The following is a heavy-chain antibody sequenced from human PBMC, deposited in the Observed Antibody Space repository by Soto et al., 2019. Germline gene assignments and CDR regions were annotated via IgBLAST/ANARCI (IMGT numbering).Heavy chain of an antibody. Sequence: GESLKISCKGSGYSFTSYWIGWVRQMPGKGLEWMGIIYPGDSDTRYSPSFQGQVTISADKTITTAYLQWSSMKASDTAMYYCASLYDSSSTGDFDIWGQGTMVTVSS. V-gene: IGHV5-51*01. J-gene: IGHJ3*02. CDR3: ASLYDSSSTGDFDI. CDR2: IYPGDSDT. D-gene: IGHD3-22*01. CDR1: GYSFTSYW.